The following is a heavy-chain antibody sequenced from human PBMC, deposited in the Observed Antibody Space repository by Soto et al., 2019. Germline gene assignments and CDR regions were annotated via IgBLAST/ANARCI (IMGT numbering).Heavy chain of an antibody. CDR3: ARGLEEWARPTVI. CDR2: ISHSSNTI. J-gene: IGHJ3*02. Sequence: PGGSLRLSCAASGFTFSSYSMSWVRQAPGKGLEWISYISHSSNTIYYGDSVKGRFTISRDNAKNSLILQMNSLRAEDTAVYYCARGLEEWARPTVIWGQGTLFTVSS. D-gene: IGHD3-3*01. V-gene: IGHV3-48*04. CDR1: GFTFSSYS.